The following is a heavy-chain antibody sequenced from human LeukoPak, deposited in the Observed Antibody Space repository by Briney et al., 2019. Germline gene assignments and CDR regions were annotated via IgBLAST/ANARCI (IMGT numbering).Heavy chain of an antibody. CDR3: AKDKGSAWYFYFHY. CDR1: GFTFSHYG. D-gene: IGHD6-19*01. Sequence: TGGSLRLSCAASGFTFSHYGMHWVRQAPGKGLEWVAVISYDGSNKYFADSVKGRFTISRDESRNTLYLQMNSLRAEDTDVYYCAKDKGSAWYFYFHYWGQGTLVTVSS. CDR2: ISYDGSNK. J-gene: IGHJ4*02. V-gene: IGHV3-30*18.